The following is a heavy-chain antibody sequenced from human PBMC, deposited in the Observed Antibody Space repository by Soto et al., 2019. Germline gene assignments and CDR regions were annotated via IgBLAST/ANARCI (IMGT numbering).Heavy chain of an antibody. Sequence: GGSLRLSCAASGFTFSSYWMSWVRQAPGKGLEWVANIKQDGSEKYYVDSVKGRFTISRDNAKNSLYLQMNSLRAEDTAVYYCARDPDYSSSSFPFYYYYYYMDVWGKGTTVTVSS. J-gene: IGHJ6*03. CDR2: IKQDGSEK. CDR3: ARDPDYSSSSFPFYYYYYYMDV. D-gene: IGHD6-6*01. CDR1: GFTFSSYW. V-gene: IGHV3-7*01.